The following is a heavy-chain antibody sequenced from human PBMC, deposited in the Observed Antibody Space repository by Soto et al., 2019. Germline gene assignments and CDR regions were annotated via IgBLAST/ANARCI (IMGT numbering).Heavy chain of an antibody. CDR2: ISATSGKI. V-gene: IGHV3-48*02. Sequence: EVQLVESGGGLVQPGGSLRLSCAASGFNFNYYAMNWVRQAPGKGLEWVSYISATSGKIDYADSVKGRFTISRDNARSSMYLQMKSLRDEDTAVYHCVGDSSYGFHWVRHFDHCGRGTLVTVSS. CDR3: VGDSSYGFHWVRHFDH. J-gene: IGHJ5*02. D-gene: IGHD3-16*01. CDR1: GFNFNYYA.